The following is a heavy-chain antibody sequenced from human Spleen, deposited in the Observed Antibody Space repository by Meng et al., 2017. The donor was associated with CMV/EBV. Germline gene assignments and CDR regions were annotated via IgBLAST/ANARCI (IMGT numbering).Heavy chain of an antibody. J-gene: IGHJ4*02. Sequence: GESLKISCAASGFTFSSYAMSWVRQAPGKGLEWVSVIYSGGSSTYYADSVKGRFTISRDNSKNTLYLQMNSLRAEDTAVYYCAKDRSSWYPYNYFDYWGQGTLVTVSS. CDR1: GFTFSSYA. CDR2: IYSGGSST. CDR3: AKDRSSWYPYNYFDY. D-gene: IGHD6-13*01. V-gene: IGHV3-23*03.